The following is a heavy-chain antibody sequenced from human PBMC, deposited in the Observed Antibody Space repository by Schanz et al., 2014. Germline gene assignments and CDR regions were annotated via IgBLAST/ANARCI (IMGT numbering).Heavy chain of an antibody. J-gene: IGHJ5*02. CDR1: GYTFTNYG. D-gene: IGHD3-3*01. Sequence: QVRLVQSGAELKMPGATVKVSCETSGYTFTNYGVSWVRQAPGQGLEWMGRIIPNLGSANYAQKFQGRVTITADKSTSTVYMELSSLRSEDTAIYYCARGNTIFGVVILGWLDPWGQGTLVTVSS. CDR2: IIPNLGSA. CDR3: ARGNTIFGVVILGWLDP. V-gene: IGHV1-69*04.